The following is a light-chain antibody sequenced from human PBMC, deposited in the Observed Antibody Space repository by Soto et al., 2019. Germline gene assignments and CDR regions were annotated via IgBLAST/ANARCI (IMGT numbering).Light chain of an antibody. CDR1: QSVRSSF. CDR2: GAS. J-gene: IGKJ2*01. Sequence: EIVLTQSPGTLFLSPGEIATLSCRASQSVRSSFLAWYQQKPGQAPSLFIYGASTRAPGIPDRFSGGGSGTDFTLTISRLEPEDFAVYYCQQYGSSPGTFGQGTKLEIK. V-gene: IGKV3-20*01. CDR3: QQYGSSPGT.